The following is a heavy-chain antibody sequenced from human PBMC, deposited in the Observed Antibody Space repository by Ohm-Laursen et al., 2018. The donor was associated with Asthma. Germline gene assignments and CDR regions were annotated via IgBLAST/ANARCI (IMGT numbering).Heavy chain of an antibody. V-gene: IGHV3-21*01. Sequence: SLRLSCTAFGFTFSSYSMNWVRQAPGKGLEWVSSISSSSSYIYYADSVKGRFTISRDNAKNSLYLQMNSLRAEDTAVYYCARFGGYSSSWYLDYWGQGTTVTVSS. D-gene: IGHD6-13*01. CDR3: ARFGGYSSSWYLDY. J-gene: IGHJ4*03. CDR1: GFTFSSYS. CDR2: ISSSSSYI.